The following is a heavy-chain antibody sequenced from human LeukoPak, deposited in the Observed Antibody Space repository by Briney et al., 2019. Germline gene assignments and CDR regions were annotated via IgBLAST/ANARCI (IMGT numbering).Heavy chain of an antibody. CDR2: INPNSGGT. CDR1: GFTFTDYY. D-gene: IGHD2-2*02. CDR3: ARDRGIVVIPTAIPNWFDP. J-gene: IGHJ5*02. Sequence: ASVKVSCKASGFTFTDYYIHWVRHAPGQGLEWMGWINPNSGGTNYAQKFQDRVTMTRDTSISTAYMELSRLRSDDTAVYYCARDRGIVVIPTAIPNWFDPWGQGTLVTVSS. V-gene: IGHV1-2*02.